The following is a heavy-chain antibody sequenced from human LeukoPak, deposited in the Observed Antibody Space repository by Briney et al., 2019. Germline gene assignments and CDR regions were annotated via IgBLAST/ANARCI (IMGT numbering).Heavy chain of an antibody. CDR3: ARRAGAYSHPYDY. D-gene: IGHD4/OR15-4a*01. V-gene: IGHV3-74*01. Sequence: GGSLRLSCAASGFTFSSYWMHWVRQAPGKGLVWLSRINSDGYSISYADSVKGRFTISRDNAKNTVYLQMNSLRAEDTAVYYCARRAGAYSHPYDYWGQGTLVTVSS. J-gene: IGHJ4*02. CDR2: INSDGYSI. CDR1: GFTFSSYW.